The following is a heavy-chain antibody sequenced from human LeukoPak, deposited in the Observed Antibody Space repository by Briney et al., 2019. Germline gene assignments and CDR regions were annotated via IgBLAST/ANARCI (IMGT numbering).Heavy chain of an antibody. D-gene: IGHD6-13*01. CDR2: INHSGST. CDR1: GGSFSGYY. Sequence: SETLSLTCAVYGGSFSGYYWSWIRQPPGKGLEWIGEINHSGSTNYNPSLKSRVTISVDTSKNQFSLKLSSVTAADTAVYYCARHGAAAVFSWFDPWGQGTLVTVSS. CDR3: ARHGAAAVFSWFDP. V-gene: IGHV4-34*01. J-gene: IGHJ5*02.